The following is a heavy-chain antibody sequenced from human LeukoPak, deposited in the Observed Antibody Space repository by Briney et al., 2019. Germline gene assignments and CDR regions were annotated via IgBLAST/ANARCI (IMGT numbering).Heavy chain of an antibody. CDR1: GFTFSSYS. V-gene: IGHV3-21*04. CDR3: ARDTRHRYCSSTSCYRGWLDP. CDR2: ISSSGSYI. J-gene: IGHJ5*02. D-gene: IGHD2-2*01. Sequence: PGGSLRLSCAASGFTFSSYSMNWVRQAPGKGLEWVSSISSSGSYIYYADSVKGRFTISRDNAKNSLYLQMNSLRAEDTAVYYCARDTRHRYCSSTSCYRGWLDPWGQGTLVTVSS.